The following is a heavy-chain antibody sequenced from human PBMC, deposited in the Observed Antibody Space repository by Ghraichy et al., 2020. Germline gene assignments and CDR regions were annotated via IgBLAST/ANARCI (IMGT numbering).Heavy chain of an antibody. CDR2: IYWDDDK. V-gene: IGHV2-5*02. CDR1: GFSLSTRGVC. J-gene: IGHJ5*02. CDR3: ARGLRYCSGPSCPNCFDP. D-gene: IGHD2-2*01. Sequence: SGPTLVKPTQTLTLTCTFSGFSLSTRGVCVGWIRQPPGKALEWLALIYWDDDKRYSPSLESRLTITKDTSKSQVVLTMTNVDPVDTATYYCARGLRYCSGPSCPNCFDPWGQGTLVTVSS.